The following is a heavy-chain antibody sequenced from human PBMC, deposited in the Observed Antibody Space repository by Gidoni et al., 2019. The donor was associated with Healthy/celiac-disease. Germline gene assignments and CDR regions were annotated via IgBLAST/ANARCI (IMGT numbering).Heavy chain of an antibody. CDR2: IIPLFGTA. V-gene: IGHV1-69*01. J-gene: IGHJ4*02. CDR3: ARHSAYYYDSSGYSPELYYFDY. D-gene: IGHD3-22*01. Sequence: QVQLVQSGAEVKKRGSSVKAYCKAPGGTFSSYAISWVRKAPGQGLEWMGGIIPLFGTANYAQKFQGRVTITADESTSTAYMELSSLRSEDTAVYYCARHSAYYYDSSGYSPELYYFDYWGQGTLVTVSS. CDR1: GGTFSSYA.